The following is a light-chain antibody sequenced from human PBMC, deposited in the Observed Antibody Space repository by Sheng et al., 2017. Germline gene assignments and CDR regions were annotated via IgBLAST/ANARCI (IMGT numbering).Light chain of an antibody. J-gene: IGLJ3*02. V-gene: IGLV8-61*01. CDR2: STN. CDR3: VLYMGSGISV. Sequence: QTVVTQEPSFSVSPGGTVTLTCGLTSGSVSTSYFPSWYQLTPGRAPRTLIYSTNTRSSGVPGRFSGSILGNRAALTITGAQADDESDYYCVLYMGSGISVFGGGTKLTVL. CDR1: SGSVSTSYF.